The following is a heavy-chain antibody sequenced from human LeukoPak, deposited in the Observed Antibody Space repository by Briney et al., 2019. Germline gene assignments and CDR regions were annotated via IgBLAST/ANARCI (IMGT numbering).Heavy chain of an antibody. J-gene: IGHJ5*02. Sequence: SETLSLTCTVSGGSISSSSYYRGWIRQPPGKGLEWIGSIYYSGSTYYNPSLKSRVTISVDTSKNQFSLKLSSVTAADTAVYYCATYLTYYYDSSGFNWFDPWGQGTLVTVSS. D-gene: IGHD3-22*01. CDR1: GGSISSSSYY. CDR3: ATYLTYYYDSSGFNWFDP. V-gene: IGHV4-39*01. CDR2: IYYSGST.